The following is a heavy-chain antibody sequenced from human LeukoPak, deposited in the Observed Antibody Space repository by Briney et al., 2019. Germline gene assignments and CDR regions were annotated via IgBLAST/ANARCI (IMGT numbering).Heavy chain of an antibody. J-gene: IGHJ3*02. V-gene: IGHV3-23*01. CDR1: GVTFSSYA. Sequence: GGSLRLSCAASGVTFSSYAMSWVRQTPGKGLEWVSAISNGGDSTYNVDSVKGRFTISRDNSKNTLYLQMNSLRAEDTAVYYCAKDGGGYRNAFDIWGQGTMVTVSS. D-gene: IGHD3-22*01. CDR2: ISNGGDST. CDR3: AKDGGGYRNAFDI.